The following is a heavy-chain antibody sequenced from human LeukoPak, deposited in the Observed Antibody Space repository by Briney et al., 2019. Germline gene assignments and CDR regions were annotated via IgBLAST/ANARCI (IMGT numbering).Heavy chain of an antibody. CDR2: INPNSGGT. CDR3: ARERRDAYYYDSSGYYYSGFDP. D-gene: IGHD3-22*01. J-gene: IGHJ5*02. V-gene: IGHV1-2*02. CDR1: GFTFTGYY. Sequence: GASVKVSCKASGFTFTGYYMHWVRQAPGQGLEWMGWINPNSGGTNYAQKFQGRVTMTRDTSISTAYMELSRLRSDDTAVYYCARERRDAYYYDSSGYYYSGFDPWGQGTLVTVSS.